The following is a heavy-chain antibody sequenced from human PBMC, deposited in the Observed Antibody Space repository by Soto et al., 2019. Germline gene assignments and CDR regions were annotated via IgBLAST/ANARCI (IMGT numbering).Heavy chain of an antibody. CDR1: GYTFTSYG. D-gene: IGHD2-2*01. J-gene: IGHJ6*02. Sequence: ASVKVSCKASGYTFTSYGISWVRQAPGQGLEWMGWISAYNGNTNYAQKLQGRVTMTTDTSTSTAYMELRSLRSDDTAVYYCARELYLLTTWDIVVAPAANYGMDVWGQGTTVTVSS. V-gene: IGHV1-18*01. CDR2: ISAYNGNT. CDR3: ARELYLLTTWDIVVAPAANYGMDV.